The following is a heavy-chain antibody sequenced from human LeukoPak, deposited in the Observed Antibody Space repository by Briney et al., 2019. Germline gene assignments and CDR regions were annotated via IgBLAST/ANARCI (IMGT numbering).Heavy chain of an antibody. J-gene: IGHJ4*02. CDR3: ARDWRYCSVGSCSYYFDY. V-gene: IGHV4-4*07. Sequence: PSETLSLTCSVSGVSISSHYWSWIRQPAGEGLEWIGRIYTSGSTNYNPSLNSRVTISVDKSKNHLSLNLGSVTAADTAFYYCARDWRYCSVGSCSYYFDYWGQGALVTVSS. CDR1: GVSISSHY. CDR2: IYTSGST. D-gene: IGHD2-15*01.